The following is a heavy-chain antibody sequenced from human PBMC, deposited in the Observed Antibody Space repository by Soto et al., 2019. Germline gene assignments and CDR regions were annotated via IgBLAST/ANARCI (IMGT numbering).Heavy chain of an antibody. CDR3: AKDIVTTVISGGMDV. D-gene: IGHD4-17*01. J-gene: IGHJ6*02. CDR1: GFTFDDYA. V-gene: IGHV3-9*01. Sequence: LRLSCAASGFTFDDYAMHWVRQAPGKGLEWVSGINWNSGEINYAGSVEGRFTISRDNAKNSLYLQMNSLRAEDTAFYYCAKDIVTTVISGGMDVWGQGTTVTVSS. CDR2: INWNSGEI.